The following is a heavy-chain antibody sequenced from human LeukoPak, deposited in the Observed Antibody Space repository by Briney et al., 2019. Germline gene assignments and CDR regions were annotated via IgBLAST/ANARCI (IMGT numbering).Heavy chain of an antibody. J-gene: IGHJ4*02. Sequence: GGSLRLSCAASGFTXSSYEMNWXGQXAGRGREWVSYISISGSTIYYDNSARGRFTISRDNAKNSLYLQMHSLRAEDTAVYYCARETYYDILTGTFDYWGQGTLVTVSS. CDR2: ISISGSTI. CDR3: ARETYYDILTGTFDY. V-gene: IGHV3-48*03. D-gene: IGHD3-9*01. CDR1: GFTXSSYE.